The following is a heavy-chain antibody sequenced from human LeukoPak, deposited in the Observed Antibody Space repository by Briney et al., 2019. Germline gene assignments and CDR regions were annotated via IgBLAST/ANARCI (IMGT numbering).Heavy chain of an antibody. CDR3: AREGGSYFLNWFDP. CDR2: IFPGDSDT. D-gene: IGHD1-26*01. Sequence: GESLKISCKGSGDSFTNYWIGWVRQMPGRGLEWMGIIFPGDSDTRYSPSFQGQVTISADKSISTAYLQWSSLKASDTAMYYCAREGGSYFLNWFDPWGQGTLVTVSS. J-gene: IGHJ5*02. CDR1: GDSFTNYW. V-gene: IGHV5-51*01.